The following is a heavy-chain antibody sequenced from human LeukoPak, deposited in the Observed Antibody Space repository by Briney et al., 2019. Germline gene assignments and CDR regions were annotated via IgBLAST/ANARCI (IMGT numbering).Heavy chain of an antibody. J-gene: IGHJ4*02. Sequence: HSGGSLRLSCAASGFTFSSYEMNWVRQAPGKGLEWVSYISSSGSTIYYADSVKGRFTISRDNAKNSLYLQMNSLRAEDTAVYYCARVWFGELYFDYRGQGTLVTVSS. D-gene: IGHD3-10*01. CDR2: ISSSGSTI. CDR1: GFTFSSYE. CDR3: ARVWFGELYFDY. V-gene: IGHV3-48*03.